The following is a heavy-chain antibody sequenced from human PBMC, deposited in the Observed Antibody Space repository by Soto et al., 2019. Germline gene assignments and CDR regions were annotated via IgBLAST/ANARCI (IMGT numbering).Heavy chain of an antibody. V-gene: IGHV1-18*01. CDR2: ISAYNGNT. CDR3: ARDRITGTEHYYYYYGMDV. D-gene: IGHD1-20*01. CDR1: GYTFTSYG. J-gene: IGHJ6*02. Sequence: ASVKVSCKASGYTFTSYGISWVRQAPGQGLEWMGWISAYNGNTNYAQKLQGRVTMTTDTSTSTAYMELRSLRSDDTAVYYCARDRITGTEHYYYYYGMDVWGQGTTVTVSS.